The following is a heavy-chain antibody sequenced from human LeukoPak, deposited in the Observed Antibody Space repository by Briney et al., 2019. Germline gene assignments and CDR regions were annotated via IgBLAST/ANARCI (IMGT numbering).Heavy chain of an antibody. CDR2: IGAYNGNT. Sequence: ASVKVSCKASGYTFTSYGISWVRQAPGQGLEWMGWIGAYNGNTNYAQKLQGRVTMTTDTSTSTAYMELRSLRSDDTAVYYCARYYGDYPGYYGMDVWGQGTTVTVSS. D-gene: IGHD4-17*01. J-gene: IGHJ6*02. CDR1: GYTFTSYG. CDR3: ARYYGDYPGYYGMDV. V-gene: IGHV1-18*01.